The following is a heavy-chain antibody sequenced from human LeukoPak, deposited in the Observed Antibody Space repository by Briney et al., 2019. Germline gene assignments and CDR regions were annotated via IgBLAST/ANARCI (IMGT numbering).Heavy chain of an antibody. CDR1: GGSISSSSYY. J-gene: IGHJ1*01. CDR3: ARNVSGGFFND. Sequence: SETLSLTCTVSGGSISSSSYYWGWIRQPPGKGLEWIGSIHHSGSRFERGSTHYNPSLRSRVTVSADTSKNQFSLTLSGVTAADTAVYFCARNVSGGFFNDWSPGTLVTVSS. V-gene: IGHV4-39*07. D-gene: IGHD6-19*01. CDR2: IHHSGSRFERGST.